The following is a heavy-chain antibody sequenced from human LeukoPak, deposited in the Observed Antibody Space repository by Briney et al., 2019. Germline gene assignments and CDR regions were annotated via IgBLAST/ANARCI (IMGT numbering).Heavy chain of an antibody. CDR1: GYSISSGYF. Sequence: SETLSLTCTVSGYSISSGYFWGWIRQPPGKGLEWIGTIYNSGSTYYNASLESRVTISVDTSKNQFSLKLSSVTAADTAVYYCARDDHALPFGTVLGYMDVWGKGTTVTVSS. V-gene: IGHV4-38-2*02. D-gene: IGHD3-3*01. J-gene: IGHJ6*03. CDR3: ARDDHALPFGTVLGYMDV. CDR2: IYNSGST.